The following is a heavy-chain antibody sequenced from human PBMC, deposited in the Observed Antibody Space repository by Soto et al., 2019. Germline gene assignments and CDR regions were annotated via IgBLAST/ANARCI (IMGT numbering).Heavy chain of an antibody. CDR1: GFTFSSYG. CDR3: ARETPFWSGYYMGYYGMDV. Sequence: PVGSLRLSCAASGFTFSSYGMHWVRQAPGKGLEWVAVIWYDGSNKYYADSVKGRFTISRDNSKNTLYLQMNSLRAEDTAVYYCARETPFWSGYYMGYYGMDVWGQGTTVTVSS. J-gene: IGHJ6*02. V-gene: IGHV3-33*01. CDR2: IWYDGSNK. D-gene: IGHD3-3*01.